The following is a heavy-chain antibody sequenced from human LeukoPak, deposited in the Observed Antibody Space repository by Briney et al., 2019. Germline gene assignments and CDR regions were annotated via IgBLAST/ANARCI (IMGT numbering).Heavy chain of an antibody. Sequence: ASVKVSCKASGYTFTSYAMNWVRQAPGQGLEWMGWINTNTGNPTYAQGFTGRFVFSLDTSVSTAYLQISSLKAEDTAVYYCASPIVDSGHYAGADAFDIWGQGTMVTVSS. CDR2: INTNTGNP. J-gene: IGHJ3*02. CDR1: GYTFTSYA. V-gene: IGHV7-4-1*02. CDR3: ASPIVDSGHYAGADAFDI. D-gene: IGHD5-12*01.